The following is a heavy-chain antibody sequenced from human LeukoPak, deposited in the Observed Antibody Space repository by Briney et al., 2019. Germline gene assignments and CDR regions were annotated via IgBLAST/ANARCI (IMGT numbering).Heavy chain of an antibody. CDR3: ARRIVDSGYDCLDY. J-gene: IGHJ4*02. CDR1: GDSISGDY. CDR2: IYDGGST. Sequence: SETLSLTCTVSGDSISGDYWSWIRQSPGKGLEWMGNIYDGGSTNYNPPLMSRVTISVDTSKNQLSLSLKSVTAADTALYYCARRIVDSGYDCLDYWGQGTPVTVSS. V-gene: IGHV4-59*01. D-gene: IGHD5-12*01.